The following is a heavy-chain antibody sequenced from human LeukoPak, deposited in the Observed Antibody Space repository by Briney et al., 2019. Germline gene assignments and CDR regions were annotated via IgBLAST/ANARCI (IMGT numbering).Heavy chain of an antibody. V-gene: IGHV1-8*01. CDR3: ARHFGTGDNFDY. J-gene: IGHJ4*02. D-gene: IGHD1-1*01. Sequence: GASVKDSCKASGYTFTNNDVHWVRRATGQGLEWMGWMHPNSDDTGYAQKFQGRVTMTRNTSISTAYMELSSLRPEDTAVYYCARHFGTGDNFDYWGQGTLLIVSS. CDR2: MHPNSDDT. CDR1: GYTFTNND.